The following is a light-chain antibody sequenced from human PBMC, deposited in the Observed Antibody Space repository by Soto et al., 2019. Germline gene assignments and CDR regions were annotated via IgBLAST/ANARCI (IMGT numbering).Light chain of an antibody. V-gene: IGKV3-20*01. Sequence: ETVLTQSPGTLSLSPGERATLSCRASQSISSTHLAWYQQKSGQAPRLLIYGASSRATGIPDRFSGSGSGTDFTLTITRLEPEDFAVYYCHQYGTSDMDTFGQGTKLEIK. CDR2: GAS. CDR3: HQYGTSDMDT. J-gene: IGKJ2*01. CDR1: QSISSTH.